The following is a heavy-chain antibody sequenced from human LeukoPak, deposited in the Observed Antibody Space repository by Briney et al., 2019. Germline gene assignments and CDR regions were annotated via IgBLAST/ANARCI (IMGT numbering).Heavy chain of an antibody. Sequence: SETLSLTCTVSGGSISSYYWSWIRQPPGKGLEWIGYIYYSGNINYNPSLKSRVTISVDTSKSQFSLKLSSVTAADTAVYYCARHGIPSFYGMDVWGQGTTVTVSS. D-gene: IGHD1-1*01. J-gene: IGHJ6*02. CDR3: ARHGIPSFYGMDV. CDR1: GGSISSYY. V-gene: IGHV4-59*08. CDR2: IYYSGNI.